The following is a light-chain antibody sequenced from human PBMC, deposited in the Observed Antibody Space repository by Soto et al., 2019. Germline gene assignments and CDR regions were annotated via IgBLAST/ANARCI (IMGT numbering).Light chain of an antibody. Sequence: QSVLTQSPSASASLGASVKFICTLSSGHSSYAIAWHQQQPEKGPRYLMKINSDGSHSKGDGIPDRFSGSSSGAERYLTISSLQYEDEADYYCQTWGTGIRVFGTGTKVTVL. CDR3: QTWGTGIRV. V-gene: IGLV4-69*01. J-gene: IGLJ1*01. CDR2: INSDGSH. CDR1: SGHSSYA.